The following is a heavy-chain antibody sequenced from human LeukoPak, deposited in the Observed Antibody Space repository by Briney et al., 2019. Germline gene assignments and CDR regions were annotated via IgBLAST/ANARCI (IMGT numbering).Heavy chain of an antibody. V-gene: IGHV1-8*01. J-gene: IGHJ3*02. CDR3: ARPPGSNDAFDI. D-gene: IGHD1-26*01. CDR1: GYTFTNYD. CDR2: MYPNSGNT. Sequence: ASVKVSCEASGYTFTNYDINWVRQSTGQGLEWMGWMYPNSGNTDYAQKFQGRVTMTRDTSISTAYMELSRLRSDDTAVYYCARPPGSNDAFDIWGQGTMVTVSS.